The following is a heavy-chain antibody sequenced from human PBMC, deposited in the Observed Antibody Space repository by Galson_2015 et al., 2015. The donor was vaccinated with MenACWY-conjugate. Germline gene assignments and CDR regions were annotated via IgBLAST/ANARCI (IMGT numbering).Heavy chain of an antibody. V-gene: IGHV3-64*02. D-gene: IGHD2/OR15-2a*01. CDR3: AREDFYRCDY. CDR2: ISTYGGST. CDR1: GFIFTDYD. Sequence: SLRLSCAGSGFIFTDYDMHWVRQAPGKGLEYVSAISTYGGSTYYADSVKGRFTISRDNSKNMLFLQMGSLRVEDTAVYYCAREDFYRCDYWGQGTLVTVSS. J-gene: IGHJ4*02.